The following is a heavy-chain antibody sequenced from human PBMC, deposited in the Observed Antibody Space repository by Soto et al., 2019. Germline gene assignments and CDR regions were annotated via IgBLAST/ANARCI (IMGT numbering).Heavy chain of an antibody. D-gene: IGHD1-7*01. CDR2: ISDSGAIT. CDR1: GFTFGSYA. CDR3: AKQGINWDYGSVDY. V-gene: IGHV3-23*01. J-gene: IGHJ4*02. Sequence: GGSLRLSCAASGFTFGSYAMSWVRQAPGKGLEWVSVISDSGAITYYADSVKGRFTISRDNSKNTLYLQVNSLRAEDTAVYYCAKQGINWDYGSVDYWGQGTLVTVSS.